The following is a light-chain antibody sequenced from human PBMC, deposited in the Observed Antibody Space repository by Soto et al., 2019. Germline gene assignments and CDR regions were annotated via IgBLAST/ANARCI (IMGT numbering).Light chain of an antibody. CDR2: GAS. CDR1: QSVSSN. V-gene: IGKV3-20*01. J-gene: IGKJ1*01. Sequence: EIVLTQSPATLSSSPGETATLSCRASQSVSSNLAWYQQKPGQAPRLLIYGASSRATGIPDRFSGSGSGTDFTLTISRLEPEDFAVYYCQQYGSSLWTFGQGTKVDIK. CDR3: QQYGSSLWT.